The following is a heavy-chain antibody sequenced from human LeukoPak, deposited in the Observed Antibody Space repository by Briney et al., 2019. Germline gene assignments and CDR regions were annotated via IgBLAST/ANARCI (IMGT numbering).Heavy chain of an antibody. D-gene: IGHD3-3*01. CDR3: AVGITILGVAASFDS. CDR1: GASYNAYY. Sequence: SETMSLTCAVYGASYNAYYWSWIHKPPEKGLEWTGDIDHRGTATYNPSLKSRLSISADASKNQFSLKLNSVTDADTAVYYCAVGITILGVAASFDSWGQGNLVIVSS. J-gene: IGHJ4*02. V-gene: IGHV4-34*01. CDR2: IDHRGTA.